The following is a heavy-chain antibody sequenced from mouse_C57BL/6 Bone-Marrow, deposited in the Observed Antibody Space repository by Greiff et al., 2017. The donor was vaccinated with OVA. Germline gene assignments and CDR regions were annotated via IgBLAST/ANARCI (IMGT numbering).Heavy chain of an antibody. CDR2: IHPSDSDT. CDR3: GCVCFNWDAFAY. D-gene: IGHD4-1*01. V-gene: IGHV1-74*01. CDR1: GYTFTSYW. Sequence: QVQLQQPGAELVKPGASVKVSCKASGYTFTSYWMHWVKQRPGQGLEWIGRIHPSDSDTNYNQKFKGKATLTVDKSSSTAYMQLSSLTSDDSAVYYCGCVCFNWDAFAYWGQGTLVTVSA. J-gene: IGHJ3*01.